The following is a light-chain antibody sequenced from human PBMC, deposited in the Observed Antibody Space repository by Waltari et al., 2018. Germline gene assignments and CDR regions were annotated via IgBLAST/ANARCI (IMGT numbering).Light chain of an antibody. CDR3: QQYNTYSGT. Sequence: DIQMTQSPSTLSASVGDSVTITCRASQSISSWLAWYQQKPGKAPKLLIDKASSLESGVPSRFSGGGSGTEFTLTISSLQPDDFATYYCQQYNTYSGTFGQGTKVEIK. CDR2: KAS. CDR1: QSISSW. J-gene: IGKJ1*01. V-gene: IGKV1-5*03.